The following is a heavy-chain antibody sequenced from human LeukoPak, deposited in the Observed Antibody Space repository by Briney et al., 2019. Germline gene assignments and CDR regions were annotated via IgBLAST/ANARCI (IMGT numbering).Heavy chain of an antibody. CDR1: GFTFSSYA. CDR3: AKENTMIVLGAFDI. J-gene: IGHJ3*02. Sequence: GSLRLSCAASGFTFSSYAMSWVRQAPGKGVEWVSGITSSGGNTYYADSVKGRFTISRDNSKNTLYLQMNSLRAEDMAVYYCAKENTMIVLGAFDIWGQGTMVTVSS. CDR2: ITSSGGNT. V-gene: IGHV3-23*01. D-gene: IGHD3-22*01.